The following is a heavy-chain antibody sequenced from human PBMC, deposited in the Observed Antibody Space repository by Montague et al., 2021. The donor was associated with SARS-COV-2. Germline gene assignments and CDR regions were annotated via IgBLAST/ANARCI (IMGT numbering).Heavy chain of an antibody. V-gene: IGHV4-59*01. J-gene: IGHJ4*02. Sequence: SETLSLTCTVSGDSINNYYWSWIRQSPGKGLEYIGNIYYSGGANXXPSRCTNYNPSFESRVAISLDTSKNQFSLNLSSVTTADTAVYYFARGSGYSGYALAYWGQGTLVTVAS. CDR3: ARGSGYSGYALAY. CDR2: IYYSGGANXXPSRCT. D-gene: IGHD5-12*01. CDR1: GDSINNYY.